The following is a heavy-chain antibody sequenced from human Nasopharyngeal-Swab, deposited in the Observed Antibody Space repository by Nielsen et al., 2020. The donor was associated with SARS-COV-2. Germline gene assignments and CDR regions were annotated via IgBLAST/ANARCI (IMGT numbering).Heavy chain of an antibody. Sequence: GSLRLSCAASGFTFSSYSMNWVRQAPGKGLEWVSSISSSSSYIYYADSVKGRFTISRDNAKNSLYLQMNSLRAEDTAVYYCARDQGYCSGGSCYYYYGMDVWGQGTTVTVSS. CDR2: ISSSSSYI. V-gene: IGHV3-21*01. D-gene: IGHD2-15*01. CDR1: GFTFSSYS. CDR3: ARDQGYCSGGSCYYYYGMDV. J-gene: IGHJ6*02.